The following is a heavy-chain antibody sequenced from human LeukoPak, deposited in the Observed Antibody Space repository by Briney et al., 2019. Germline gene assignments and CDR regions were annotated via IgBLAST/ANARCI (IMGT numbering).Heavy chain of an antibody. CDR3: ARSSITIFGVVNNWFDP. D-gene: IGHD3-3*01. CDR1: GYIFNNYG. CDR2: ISAYNGNT. Sequence: ASVKVSCKASGYIFNNYGITWVRQAPGQGLEWVGWISAYNGNTNYAQKFQGRVTMTRDTSISTAYMELSRLRSDDTAVYYCARSSITIFGVVNNWFDPWGQGTLVTVSS. V-gene: IGHV1-18*01. J-gene: IGHJ5*02.